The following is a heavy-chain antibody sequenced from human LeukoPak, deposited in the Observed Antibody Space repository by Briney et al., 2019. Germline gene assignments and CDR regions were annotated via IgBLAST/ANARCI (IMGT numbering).Heavy chain of an antibody. J-gene: IGHJ4*02. Sequence: PSETLSLTCTVSGGSISSGSYYWSWIRQPAGKGLEWIGRIYTSGSTNYNPSLKSRVTISVDTSKNQFSPKLSSVTAADTAVYYCARQQQLVLPPDYWGQGTLVTVSS. D-gene: IGHD6-13*01. CDR2: IYTSGST. V-gene: IGHV4-61*02. CDR1: GGSISSGSYY. CDR3: ARQQQLVLPPDY.